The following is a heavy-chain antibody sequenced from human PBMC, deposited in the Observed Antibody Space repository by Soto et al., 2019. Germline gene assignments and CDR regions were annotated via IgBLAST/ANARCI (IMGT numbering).Heavy chain of an antibody. CDR2: ISWNSGSI. J-gene: IGHJ4*02. Sequence: GGSLRLSCAASGFTFDDYAMHWVRQAPGKGLEWVSGISWNSGSIGYADSVKGRFTISRDNAKNSLYLQMNSLRAEDTALYYCAKDTSQFLEWLLFDYWGQGTLVTVSS. D-gene: IGHD3-3*01. V-gene: IGHV3-9*01. CDR1: GFTFDDYA. CDR3: AKDTSQFLEWLLFDY.